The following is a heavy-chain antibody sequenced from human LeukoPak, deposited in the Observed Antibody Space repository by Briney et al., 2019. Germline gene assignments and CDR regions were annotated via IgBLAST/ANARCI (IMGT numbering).Heavy chain of an antibody. D-gene: IGHD2-2*01. J-gene: IGHJ4*02. Sequence: GESLKISCKGSGYGFTSYWIGWVRQMPGKGLKWMGIIYPGDSDARYSPSFQAQVTISANKSISTAYLQWSSLKASDTAMYYCARLSTRPYHNDYWGQGTLVTVSS. CDR3: ARLSTRPYHNDY. CDR2: IYPGDSDA. V-gene: IGHV5-51*01. CDR1: GYGFTSYW.